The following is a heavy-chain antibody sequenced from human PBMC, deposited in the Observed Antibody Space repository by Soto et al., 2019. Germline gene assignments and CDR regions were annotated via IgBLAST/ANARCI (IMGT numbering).Heavy chain of an antibody. Sequence: EVQLLESGGGLVQPGGSLRLSCTASGFTFSDYAMSWVRQAPGKGLEWVSGIRGSGGGTYYAGSVKGRFTISRDNSKNMLYLQLNSLRDEDTVVYYCAKALGYCSGTSCYGSNYYMDVWGQGTTVTVSS. CDR3: AKALGYCSGTSCYGSNYYMDV. J-gene: IGHJ6*03. CDR2: IRGSGGGT. V-gene: IGHV3-23*01. CDR1: GFTFSDYA. D-gene: IGHD2-2*01.